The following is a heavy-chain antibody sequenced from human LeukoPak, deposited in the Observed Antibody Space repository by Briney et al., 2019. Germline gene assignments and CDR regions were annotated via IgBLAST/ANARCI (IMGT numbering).Heavy chain of an antibody. Sequence: ASVKVSCKVSGYSFTGYYMYWVRQAPGQGLEWMGRINPNSGGTNYAQKFQGRVTMTRDTSISTAYMELSRLRSDDTAVYYCARGRSSWYDLDYWGQGTLVTVSS. CDR3: ARGRSSWYDLDY. J-gene: IGHJ4*02. CDR2: INPNSGGT. CDR1: GYSFTGYY. D-gene: IGHD6-13*01. V-gene: IGHV1-2*06.